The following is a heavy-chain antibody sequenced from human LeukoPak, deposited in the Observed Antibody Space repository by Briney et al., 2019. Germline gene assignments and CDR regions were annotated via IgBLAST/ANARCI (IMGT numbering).Heavy chain of an antibody. V-gene: IGHV3-53*01. CDR1: GFSINTYY. CDR3: ARVVVREGMDV. D-gene: IGHD2-15*01. CDR2: IYSGGST. J-gene: IGHJ6*02. Sequence: PSETLSLTCTVSGFSINTYYWSWVRQAPGKGLEWVSVIYSGGSTYYADSVKGRFTISRDNSKNTLYLQMNSLRAEDTAVYYCARVVVREGMDVWGQGTTVTVSS.